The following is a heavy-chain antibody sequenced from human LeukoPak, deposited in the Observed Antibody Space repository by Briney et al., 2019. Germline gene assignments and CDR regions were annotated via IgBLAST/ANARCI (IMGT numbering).Heavy chain of an antibody. CDR2: ISRSSSDI. D-gene: IGHD4-17*01. J-gene: IGHJ4*02. V-gene: IGHV3-48*01. CDR3: ARDRPLTTVTTSLDY. CDR1: GFTFSSHR. Sequence: GGSLRLSCAASGFTFSSHRMNWVRQAPGKGLAWVSDISRSSSDIHYADSVTGRFTISRDNAKNSLYLQMNSLRAEDTAVYYCARDRPLTTVTTSLDYWGQGTLVTVS.